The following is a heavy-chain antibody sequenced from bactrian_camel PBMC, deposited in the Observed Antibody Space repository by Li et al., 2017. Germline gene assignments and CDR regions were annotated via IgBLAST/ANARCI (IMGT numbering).Heavy chain of an antibody. D-gene: IGHD3*01. CDR3: AADGRVNCYSGSWTTIKEEFWSPRL. V-gene: IGHV3S1*01. CDR1: GYTYT. CDR2: MYTGFGGGNI. J-gene: IGHJ4*01. Sequence: HVQLVESGGGSMQAGGSLRLSCAASGYTYTMAWFRQAPGKEREGVAAMYTGFGGGNIYYDDSVKGRFTISQDNAKNTVYLQMNSLKPEDTAMYYCAADGRVNCYSGSWTTIKEEFWSPRLWGQGTQVTVS.